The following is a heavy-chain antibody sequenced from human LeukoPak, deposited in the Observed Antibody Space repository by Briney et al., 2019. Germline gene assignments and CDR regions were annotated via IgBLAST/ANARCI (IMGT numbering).Heavy chain of an antibody. Sequence: PGGSLRLSCAASGLTVSRNYMSWVRQAPGKGLEWVSGISGSGGKTYYSDSVKGRFAISRDNSKNTLYLQMNSLRAEDTAVYYCTKEGRGYSYGEIDYWGQGTLVTVSS. CDR3: TKEGRGYSYGEIDY. J-gene: IGHJ4*02. CDR2: ISGSGGKT. V-gene: IGHV3-23*01. D-gene: IGHD5-18*01. CDR1: GLTVSRNY.